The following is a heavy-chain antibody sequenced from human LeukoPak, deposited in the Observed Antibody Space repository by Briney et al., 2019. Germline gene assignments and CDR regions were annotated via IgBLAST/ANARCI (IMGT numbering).Heavy chain of an antibody. J-gene: IGHJ3*02. V-gene: IGHV4-4*07. CDR3: ARDRYYDSWSGYLGAFDI. CDR2: IYTSGST. D-gene: IGHD3-3*01. CDR1: GGSISSYY. Sequence: SETLSLTCTVSGGSISSYYWSWIRQPAGKGLEWIGRIYTSGSTNYNPSLKSRVTMSVDTSKNQFSLKLSSVTAADTAVYYCARDRYYDSWSGYLGAFDIWGQGTMVTVSS.